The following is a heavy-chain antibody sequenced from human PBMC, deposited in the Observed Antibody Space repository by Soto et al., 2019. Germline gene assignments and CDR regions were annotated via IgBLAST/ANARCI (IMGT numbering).Heavy chain of an antibody. D-gene: IGHD4-17*01. V-gene: IGHV3-23*01. CDR1: GFTFSSYA. Sequence: QLGGSLRLSCAASGFTFSSYAMSWVRQAPGKGLEWVSAISGSGGSTYYADSVKGRFTISRDNSKNTLYLQMNSLRAEDTAVYYCAKRSSPDYGVWRGDYYYGMDVWGQGTTVTVSS. CDR3: AKRSSPDYGVWRGDYYYGMDV. CDR2: ISGSGGST. J-gene: IGHJ6*02.